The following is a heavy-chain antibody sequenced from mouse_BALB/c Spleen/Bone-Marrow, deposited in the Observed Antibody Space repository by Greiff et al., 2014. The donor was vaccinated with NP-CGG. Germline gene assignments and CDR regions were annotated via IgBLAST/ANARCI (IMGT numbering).Heavy chain of an antibody. J-gene: IGHJ3*01. D-gene: IGHD1-1*01. Sequence: EVKLVESGAELVRPGASVKLSCTASGFNIKDTYKHWVKQRPEQGLEWIGRIDPANGNTKSDPKFQGKATITADTSSNTAYLQNSSLTTEDAADYDGASYYNDSSYGLAYGGQGTLVTVAA. CDR3: ASYYNDSSYGLAY. CDR2: IDPANGNT. V-gene: IGHV14-3*02. CDR1: GFNIKDTY.